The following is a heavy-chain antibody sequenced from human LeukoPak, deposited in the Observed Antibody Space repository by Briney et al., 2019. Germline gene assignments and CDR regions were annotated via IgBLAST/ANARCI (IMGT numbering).Heavy chain of an antibody. V-gene: IGHV3-30*18. D-gene: IGHD4-17*01. CDR2: ISYDGGSK. Sequence: PGGSLRLSCAASGFTFRNYDMHWVRQAPGKGLGWLALISYDGGSKYYADSVKGRFTISRDNSKNTLYLQMNSLRDEDTAVYYCAKGGSYTVTRGHTWFHPWGQGTLVTVSS. J-gene: IGHJ5*02. CDR1: GFTFRNYD. CDR3: AKGGSYTVTRGHTWFHP.